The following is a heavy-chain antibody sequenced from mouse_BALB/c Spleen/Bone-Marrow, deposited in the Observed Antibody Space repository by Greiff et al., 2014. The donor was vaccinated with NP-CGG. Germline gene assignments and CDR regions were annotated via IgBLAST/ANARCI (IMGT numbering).Heavy chain of an antibody. Sequence: EVHLVESGGGLVQPGGSRKLSCAASGFTFSSFGMHWVRQAPEKGLEWVAYISSGSRTIYYADTVKGRFTISRDNPKNTLFLQMTSLRSEDTAMYYCARLRRYYGYFDYWGQGTTLTVSS. CDR2: ISSGSRTI. CDR3: ARLRRYYGYFDY. J-gene: IGHJ2*01. D-gene: IGHD1-1*01. V-gene: IGHV5-17*02. CDR1: GFTFSSFG.